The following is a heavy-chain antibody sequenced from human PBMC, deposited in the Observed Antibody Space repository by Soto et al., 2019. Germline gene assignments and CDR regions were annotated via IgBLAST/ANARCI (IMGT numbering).Heavy chain of an antibody. CDR1: GGSISSGGYY. D-gene: IGHD3-10*02. Sequence: QVQLQEAGPGLVKPSQTMSLTCTVSGGSISSGGYYWSWIRQHPGKGLKWIGYIYYSRHTYYNPSLKSRVTISVDPSKNQFSLKPTSVTAADTAVYYCSRSVFTWGHGTLVTVSS. CDR3: SRSVFT. V-gene: IGHV4-31*03. CDR2: IYYSRHT. J-gene: IGHJ5*01.